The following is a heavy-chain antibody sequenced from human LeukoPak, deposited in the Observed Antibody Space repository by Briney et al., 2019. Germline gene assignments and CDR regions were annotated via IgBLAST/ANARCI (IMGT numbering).Heavy chain of an antibody. V-gene: IGHV3-30*04. CDR3: ARDTPGYGGDDFDY. CDR1: GFTFSSYA. CDR2: IQAGGDEK. J-gene: IGHJ4*02. D-gene: IGHD4-23*01. Sequence: GTSLRLSCAASGFTFSSYAMHWVRQAPGKGLEWMTFIQAGGDEKYYAESVKGRFTVSRDNSKNTLYLQMNSLRAEDTAVYYCARDTPGYGGDDFDYWGQGALVTVSS.